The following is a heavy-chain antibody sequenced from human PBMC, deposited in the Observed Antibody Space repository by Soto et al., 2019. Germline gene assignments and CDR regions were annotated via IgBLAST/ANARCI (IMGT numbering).Heavy chain of an antibody. CDR2: INSDGSST. CDR3: ARASTSHLNYYYYMDV. J-gene: IGHJ6*03. V-gene: IGHV3-74*01. Sequence: GGSLRLSCAASGFTFSSYWMHWVRQAPGKGLVWVSRINSDGSSTSYADSVKGRFTISRDNAKNTLYLQMNSLRAEDTAGYYCARASTSHLNYYYYMDVWGKGTTVTVSS. CDR1: GFTFSSYW.